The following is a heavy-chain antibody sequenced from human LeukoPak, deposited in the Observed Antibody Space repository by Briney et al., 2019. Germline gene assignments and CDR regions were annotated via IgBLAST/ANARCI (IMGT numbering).Heavy chain of an antibody. V-gene: IGHV4-38-2*02. CDR3: AREGREQGITGSRFFDY. J-gene: IGHJ4*02. D-gene: IGHD1/OR15-1a*01. CDR2: IYHSGST. CDR1: GYSISSGYY. Sequence: SETLSLTCTVSGYSISSGYYWGWIRQPPGKGLEWIGSIYHSGSTHFNPSLKSRVTISVDTSKKQFSLKVSSVTAAETAVYYCAREGREQGITGSRFFDYWGQGTLVTVSS.